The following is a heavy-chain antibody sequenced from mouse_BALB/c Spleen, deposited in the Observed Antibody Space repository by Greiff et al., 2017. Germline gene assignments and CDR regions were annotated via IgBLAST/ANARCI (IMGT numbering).Heavy chain of an antibody. CDR3: ARAGGMTPFAY. Sequence: EVQLVESGGGLVKPGGSLKLSCAASGFTFSSYAMSWVRQTPEKRLEWVASISSGGSTYYPDSVKGRFTISRDNARNILYLQMSSLRSEDTAMYYCARAGGMTPFAYWGQGTLVTVSA. J-gene: IGHJ3*01. CDR1: GFTFSSYA. V-gene: IGHV5-6-5*01. CDR2: ISSGGST. D-gene: IGHD2-14*01.